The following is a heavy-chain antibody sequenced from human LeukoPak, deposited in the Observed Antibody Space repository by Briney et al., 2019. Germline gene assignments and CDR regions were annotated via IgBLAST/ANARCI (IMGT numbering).Heavy chain of an antibody. CDR1: GGPISSYY. V-gene: IGHV4-59*01. CDR3: ARVGHNYDILTGYYTNGMDV. D-gene: IGHD3-9*01. Sequence: SETLSLTCTVSGGPISSYYWSWIRQPPGKGLEWIGYIYYSGSTNYNPSLKSRVTISVDTSKNQFSLKLSSVTAADTAVYYCARVGHNYDILTGYYTNGMDVWGQGTTVIVSS. CDR2: IYYSGST. J-gene: IGHJ6*02.